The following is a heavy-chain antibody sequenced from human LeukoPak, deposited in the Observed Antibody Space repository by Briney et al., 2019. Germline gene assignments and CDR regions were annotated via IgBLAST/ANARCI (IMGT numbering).Heavy chain of an antibody. CDR2: MNPTSGNT. CDR1: GHTFSNND. J-gene: IGHJ4*02. V-gene: IGHV1-8*03. D-gene: IGHD6-6*01. CDR3: VSSGDYVDY. Sequence: ASVKVSCKASGHTFSNNDINWVRQAPGQGLEWMGWMNPTSGNTGYAQSFQDRITIAKNMSINTTYMELRSLASEDTAMYCCVSSGDYVDYWGRGTLVTVSS.